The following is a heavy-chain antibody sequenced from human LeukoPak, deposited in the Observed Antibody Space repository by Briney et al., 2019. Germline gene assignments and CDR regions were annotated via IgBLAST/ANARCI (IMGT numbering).Heavy chain of an antibody. CDR3: AKGILWEGATVKYFQH. D-gene: IGHD1-26*01. J-gene: IGHJ1*01. Sequence: GGSLRLSCAASGFTFSSYGMHWVRQAPGKGLEWVAFIRYDGSNKYYADSVKGRFTISRDNSKNTLYLQMNSLRAEDTAVYYCAKGILWEGATVKYFQHWGQGTLVTVSS. CDR2: IRYDGSNK. CDR1: GFTFSSYG. V-gene: IGHV3-30*02.